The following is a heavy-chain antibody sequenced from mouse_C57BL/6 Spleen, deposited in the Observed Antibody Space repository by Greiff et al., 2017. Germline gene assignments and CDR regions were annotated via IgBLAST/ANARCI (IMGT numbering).Heavy chain of an antibody. CDR3: ASDYSNYGFAY. D-gene: IGHD2-5*01. Sequence: VQLQQPGAELVKPGASVKLSCKASGYTFTSYWMHWVKQRPGQGLEWIGMIHPNSGSTNYNEKFKSKATLTVDKSSSTAYMQLSSLTSEDSAVYYCASDYSNYGFAYWGQGTLVTVSA. CDR2: IHPNSGST. J-gene: IGHJ3*01. V-gene: IGHV1-64*01. CDR1: GYTFTSYW.